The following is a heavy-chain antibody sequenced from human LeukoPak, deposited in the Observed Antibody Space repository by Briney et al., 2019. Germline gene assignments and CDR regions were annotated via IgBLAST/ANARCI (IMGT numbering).Heavy chain of an antibody. Sequence: ASVKVSCKASGYIFTGYYLHWVRQAPGQGLEWMGWINPNSGGTNYAQKFQGRVTMTRDTSISTAYMELSRLRSDDTAVYYCARGGWLQFVYFDYWGQGTLVTVSS. D-gene: IGHD5-24*01. CDR3: ARGGWLQFVYFDY. CDR2: INPNSGGT. V-gene: IGHV1-2*02. J-gene: IGHJ4*02. CDR1: GYIFTGYY.